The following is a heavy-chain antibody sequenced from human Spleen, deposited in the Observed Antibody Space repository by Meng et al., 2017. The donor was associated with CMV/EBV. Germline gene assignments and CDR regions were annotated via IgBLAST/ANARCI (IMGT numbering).Heavy chain of an antibody. Sequence: QLHLQESGPGLVKPSETLSLTCPVSGGAITNGNYFWAWIRQPPGKGLEWVGNVYYGGETYSNPSLKSRISMSVDPSKNQVSLNLYSVTAADTAVYYCARPFTVRSFYFHYWGQGALVTVSS. CDR1: GGAITNGNYF. J-gene: IGHJ4*02. D-gene: IGHD2-8*02. V-gene: IGHV4-39*01. CDR2: VYYGGET. CDR3: ARPFTVRSFYFHY.